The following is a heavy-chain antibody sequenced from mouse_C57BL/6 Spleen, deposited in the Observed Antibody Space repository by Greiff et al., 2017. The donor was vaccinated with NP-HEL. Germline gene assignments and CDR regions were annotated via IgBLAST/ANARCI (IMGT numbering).Heavy chain of an antibody. CDR2: IYPGSGST. CDR3: ARPDYYGSSAGYFDV. J-gene: IGHJ1*03. D-gene: IGHD1-1*01. V-gene: IGHV1-55*01. CDR1: GYTFTSYW. Sequence: QVQLQQPGAELVKPGASVKMSCKASGYTFTSYWITWVKQRPGQGLEWIGDIYPGSGSTNYNEKFKSKATLTVDTSSSTAYMELNSLTSEDSAVYYGARPDYYGSSAGYFDVWGTGTTVTVSS.